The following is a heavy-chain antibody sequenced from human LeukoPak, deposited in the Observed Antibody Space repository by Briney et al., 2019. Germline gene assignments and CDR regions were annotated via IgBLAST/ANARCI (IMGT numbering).Heavy chain of an antibody. Sequence: SVKVSCKASGGTFSSYAISWVRQAPGQGLEWMGGIIPIFGTANYAQKFQGRVTITADESTSTAYVELSSLRSEDTAVYYCARDGSGSYYYKGPRTYYYFDYWGQGTLVTVSS. D-gene: IGHD3-10*01. J-gene: IGHJ4*02. CDR1: GGTFSSYA. V-gene: IGHV1-69*13. CDR2: IIPIFGTA. CDR3: ARDGSGSYYYKGPRTYYYFDY.